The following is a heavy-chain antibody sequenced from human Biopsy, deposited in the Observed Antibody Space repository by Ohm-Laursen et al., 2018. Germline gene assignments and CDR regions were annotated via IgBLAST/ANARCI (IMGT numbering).Heavy chain of an antibody. V-gene: IGHV3-33*08. CDR2: IWYDGSNK. D-gene: IGHD4-11*01. Sequence: RSLRLSCAASGFTFRVYSMNWVRQAPGKGLEWLAVIWYDGSNKYYGDSVQGRFTISRDNSRNTVYLQMNSLRAEDTAIYYCARDSTINTVTTADYWGQGTLVTVSS. CDR1: GFTFRVYS. CDR3: ARDSTINTVTTADY. J-gene: IGHJ4*02.